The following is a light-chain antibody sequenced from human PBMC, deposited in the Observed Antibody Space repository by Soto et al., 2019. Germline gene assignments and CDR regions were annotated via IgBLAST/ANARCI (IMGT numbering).Light chain of an antibody. CDR2: AAS. CDR3: QQYGGSPFT. V-gene: IGKV3-20*01. CDR1: QSVSVNS. Sequence: EIVLTQSPGTLSLSPGERATLSCRASQSVSVNSLAWYQQKGGQAPRLLIYAASPRATGVPDRFSGTGSGTDLALTISRLETDDSSVYYCQQYGGSPFTFGPGTKVVIK. J-gene: IGKJ3*01.